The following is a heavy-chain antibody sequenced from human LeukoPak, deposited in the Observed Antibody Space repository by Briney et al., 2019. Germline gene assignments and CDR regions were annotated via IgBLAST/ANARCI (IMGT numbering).Heavy chain of an antibody. V-gene: IGHV3-48*03. CDR2: INSSGSTI. CDR1: GFTFSSYE. Sequence: GGSLRLSCAASGFTFSSYEMNWVRQAPGKGLEWVSYINSSGSTIYYADSVKGRFTISRDNAKNSLYLQMNSLRPEDQAGFYCAREGDSCTNGVCYRKVDYWGQGTLVTVSS. CDR3: AREGDSCTNGVCYRKVDY. J-gene: IGHJ4*02. D-gene: IGHD2-8*01.